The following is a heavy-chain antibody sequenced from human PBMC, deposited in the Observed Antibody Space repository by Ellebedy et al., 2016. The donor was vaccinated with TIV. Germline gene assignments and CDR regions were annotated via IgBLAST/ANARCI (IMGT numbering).Heavy chain of an antibody. CDR3: ARGISTVNT. CDR2: ISHSGST. J-gene: IGHJ1*01. Sequence: MPSETLSLTCAVYGGSSSGYYWSWIRQPPGKELEWLGEISHSGSTNYNPSLKSRVSISVDTSKSQFSLKLNSVTAADTAVYYCARGISTVNTWGQGTLVTVSS. CDR1: GGSSSGYY. V-gene: IGHV4-34*01. D-gene: IGHD4-17*01.